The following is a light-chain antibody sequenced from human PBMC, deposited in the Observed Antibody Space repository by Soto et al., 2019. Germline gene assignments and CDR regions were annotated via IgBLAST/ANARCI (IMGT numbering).Light chain of an antibody. CDR2: GAS. CDR3: QQYGITRTH. V-gene: IGKV3-20*01. Sequence: EIVLTQSPGTLSLSPGERATLSCRASQSVSNSYLAWYQQKPGQAPRLLMYGASNRATGIPDRFSGSGSETAFTLTISRLEPEDFAVYYCQQYGITRTHFGKGTSLETK. J-gene: IGKJ5*01. CDR1: QSVSNSY.